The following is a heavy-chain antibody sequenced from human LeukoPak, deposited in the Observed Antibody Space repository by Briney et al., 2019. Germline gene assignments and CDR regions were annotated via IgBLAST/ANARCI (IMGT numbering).Heavy chain of an antibody. V-gene: IGHV1-2*02. D-gene: IGHD6-19*01. CDR2: INPNSGGT. CDR3: ARDRVIAVAGTLLSY. J-gene: IGHJ4*02. Sequence: ASVKVSCKASGYTFTGYYMHWVRQAPGQGLEWMGWINPNSGGTNYAQKFHGRVTMTRDTSISTAYMELSRLRSDDTAVYYCARDRVIAVAGTLLSYWGQGTLVTVSS. CDR1: GYTFTGYY.